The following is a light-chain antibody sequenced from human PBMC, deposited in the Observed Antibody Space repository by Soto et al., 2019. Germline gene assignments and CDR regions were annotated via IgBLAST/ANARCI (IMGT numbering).Light chain of an antibody. J-gene: IGLJ2*01. CDR3: SSFTSSSTVV. CDR1: SSDVGGYNY. V-gene: IGLV2-14*01. CDR2: GVS. Sequence: QSALTQPASVSGSPGQSITISCTGTSSDVGGYNYVSWFQHHPGKAPKLLIYGVSNRPSGVSNRFSGSKSGNTASLTISGLQAEDEADYYCSSFTSSSTVVFGGGTNVTVL.